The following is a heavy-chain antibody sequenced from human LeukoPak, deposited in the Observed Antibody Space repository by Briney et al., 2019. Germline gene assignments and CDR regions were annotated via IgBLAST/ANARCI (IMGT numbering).Heavy chain of an antibody. CDR2: INSDGSST. D-gene: IGHD3-22*01. V-gene: IGHV3-74*01. Sequence: GGSLRLSCAASGFTFSSYWMHWVRQAPGKGLVWVSRINSDGSSTSYADSVKGRFTISRDNAKNTLYLQMNSLRAEDTAVYYCARPSHYYPDAFDIWGQGTMVTVSS. J-gene: IGHJ3*02. CDR1: GFTFSSYW. CDR3: ARPSHYYPDAFDI.